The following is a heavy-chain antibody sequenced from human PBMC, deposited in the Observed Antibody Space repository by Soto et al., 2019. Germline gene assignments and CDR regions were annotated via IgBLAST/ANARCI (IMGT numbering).Heavy chain of an antibody. J-gene: IGHJ5*02. Sequence: PSETLSLTSTVSGHSISSSSYYWGWIRQPPGKGLEWIGSIYYSGSTYYNPSLKSRVTISVDTSKNQFSLKLSSVTAADTAVYYCARASITMIVVVITTDWFDPWGQGTLVTVS. CDR1: GHSISSSSYY. V-gene: IGHV4-39*01. CDR3: ARASITMIVVVITTDWFDP. CDR2: IYYSGST. D-gene: IGHD3-22*01.